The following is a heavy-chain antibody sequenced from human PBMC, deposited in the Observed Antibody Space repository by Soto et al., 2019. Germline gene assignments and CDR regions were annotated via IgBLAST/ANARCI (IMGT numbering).Heavy chain of an antibody. V-gene: IGHV1-18*01. CDR2: ISAYNGNT. CDR1: GYTFTSYG. Sequence: ASVKVSCKASGYTFTSYGISWGRQAPGQGLDWMGWISAYNGNTNYAQKLQGRVTMTTDTSTSTAYMELRSLRSDDTAVYYCARESPHVAVADYYYYGMDVWGQGTTVTVSS. CDR3: ARESPHVAVADYYYYGMDV. J-gene: IGHJ6*02. D-gene: IGHD6-19*01.